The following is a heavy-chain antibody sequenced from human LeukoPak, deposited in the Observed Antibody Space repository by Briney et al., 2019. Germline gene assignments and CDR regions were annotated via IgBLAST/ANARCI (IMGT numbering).Heavy chain of an antibody. V-gene: IGHV7-4-1*02. J-gene: IGHJ3*02. Sequence: GASVKVSCKASGYTFTSYAMNWVRQAPGQGLEWMGWINTNTGNPTYAQGFTGRFVFSLDTSVSTAYLQISSLKAEDTAVYYCARDVVAVADDAFDIWGQGTMVTVSS. CDR3: ARDVVAVADDAFDI. CDR2: INTNTGNP. D-gene: IGHD6-19*01. CDR1: GYTFTSYA.